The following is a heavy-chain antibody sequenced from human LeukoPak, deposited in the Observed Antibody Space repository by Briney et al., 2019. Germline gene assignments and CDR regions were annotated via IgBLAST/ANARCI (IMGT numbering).Heavy chain of an antibody. CDR3: TTDQGGSYWKNH. D-gene: IGHD1-26*01. CDR1: GFTVSNAW. V-gene: IGHV3-15*01. J-gene: IGHJ4*02. Sequence: GGSLSLSCAASGFTVSNAWMNWARQAPGKGREWVGRIKSKTDGGKTDYATPVKGRFTISRDYSKNTLYLQMSSLKTEDTAVYYCTTDQGGSYWKNHWGQGTLVTVSS. CDR2: IKSKTDGGKT.